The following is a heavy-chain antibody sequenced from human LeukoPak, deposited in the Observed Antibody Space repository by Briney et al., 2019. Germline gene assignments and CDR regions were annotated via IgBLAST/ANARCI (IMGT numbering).Heavy chain of an antibody. CDR1: GGSISSSSYY. V-gene: IGHV4-61*05. CDR2: IYYSGST. J-gene: IGHJ1*01. CDR3: ARHAPFYDSSGYYPEHFQH. D-gene: IGHD3-22*01. Sequence: PSETLSLTCTVSGGSISSSSYYWGWIRQPPGKGLEWIGYIYYSGSTNSNPSLKSRVTISVDTSKKQFSLKLNSVTAADTALYFCARHAPFYDSSGYYPEHFQHWGQGTLVTVSS.